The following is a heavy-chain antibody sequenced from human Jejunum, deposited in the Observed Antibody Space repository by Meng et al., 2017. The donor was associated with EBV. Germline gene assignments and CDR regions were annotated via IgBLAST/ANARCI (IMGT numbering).Heavy chain of an antibody. CDR1: GFSFSDYY. D-gene: IGHD2-15*01. CDR3: AASAVVAPHY. CDR2: ISSGSGSTL. Sequence: QVQVLESGGGLVKPGGSLRLSCAASGFSFSDYYMGWIRQAPGKGLEWVSYISSGSGSTLYYADSVGGRFTISRDNAKNSLYLQMNSLRAEDTAVYYCAASAVVAPHYWGQGTLVTVSS. V-gene: IGHV3-11*01. J-gene: IGHJ4*02.